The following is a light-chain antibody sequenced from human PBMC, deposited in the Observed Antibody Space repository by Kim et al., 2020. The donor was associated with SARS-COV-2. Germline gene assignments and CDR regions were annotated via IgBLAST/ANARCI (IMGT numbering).Light chain of an antibody. CDR3: QVWDSSSDHRV. CDR2: YDR. J-gene: IGLJ2*01. Sequence: APGKTGRITCGRNNIGSKSVHWYKQKPGPAPVLVIYYDRDRPSGIPERFSGSNSGNTATLTISRVEAGDEADYYCQVWDSSSDHRVFGGGAQLTVL. CDR1: NIGSKS. V-gene: IGLV3-21*04.